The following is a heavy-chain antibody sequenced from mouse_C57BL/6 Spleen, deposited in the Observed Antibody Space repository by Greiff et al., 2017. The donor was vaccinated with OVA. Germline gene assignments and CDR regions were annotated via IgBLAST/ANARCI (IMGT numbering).Heavy chain of an antibody. CDR2: ISSGSSTI. J-gene: IGHJ4*01. Sequence: EVQLVESGGGLVKPGGSLKLSCAASGFTFSDYGMHWVRQAPEKGLEWVAYISSGSSTIYYADTVKGRFTISRDNAKNTLFLQMTSLRSEDTAMYYCARQGRYYGSRGAMDYWGQGTSVTVSS. CDR3: ARQGRYYGSRGAMDY. CDR1: GFTFSDYG. D-gene: IGHD1-1*01. V-gene: IGHV5-17*01.